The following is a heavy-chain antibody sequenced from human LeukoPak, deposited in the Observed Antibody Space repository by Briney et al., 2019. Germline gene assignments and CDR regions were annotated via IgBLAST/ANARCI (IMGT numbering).Heavy chain of an antibody. V-gene: IGHV3-73*01. CDR3: TRTGPDYYDSSAYSGNYYYYMDV. J-gene: IGHJ6*03. D-gene: IGHD3-22*01. Sequence: EPGGSLRLSCAASGFTFSGSAMLWVRQASGKGLEWVGRIRSTANRYATAYAASVKGRFTISRDDSKNTAYLQMNSLKTEDTAVYYCTRTGPDYYDSSAYSGNYYYYMDVWGKGTTVTASS. CDR2: IRSTANRYAT. CDR1: GFTFSGSA.